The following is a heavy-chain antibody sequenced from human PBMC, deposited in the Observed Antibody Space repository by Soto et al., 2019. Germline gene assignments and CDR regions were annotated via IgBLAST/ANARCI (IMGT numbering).Heavy chain of an antibody. CDR3: ARVWGSSSPIFDY. V-gene: IGHV4-30-2*01. Sequence: QLQLQESGSGLVKPSQTLSLTCAVSGGSISSGGYSWSWIRQPPGKGLEWIGYIYHSGSTYYNPSLKSRVTISVDRSNNQFSLKLSSVTAANTAVYYCARVWGSSSPIFDYWGQGTLVTVSS. J-gene: IGHJ4*02. CDR1: GGSISSGGYS. D-gene: IGHD6-6*01. CDR2: IYHSGST.